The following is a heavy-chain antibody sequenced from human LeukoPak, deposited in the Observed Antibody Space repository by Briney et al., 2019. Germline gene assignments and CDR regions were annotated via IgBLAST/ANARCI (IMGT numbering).Heavy chain of an antibody. CDR1: GFTFSSHG. D-gene: IGHD6-19*01. V-gene: IGHV3-30*06. J-gene: IGHJ5*02. CDR3: ARDTLPNSSPGWFDP. CDR2: ISYDGSNK. Sequence: GGSLRLSCAASGFTFSSHGMHWVRQAPGKGLEWVAVISYDGSNKYYADSVKGRFTISRDNSKNTLYLQMNSLRAEDTAVYYCARDTLPNSSPGWFDPWGQGTLVTVSS.